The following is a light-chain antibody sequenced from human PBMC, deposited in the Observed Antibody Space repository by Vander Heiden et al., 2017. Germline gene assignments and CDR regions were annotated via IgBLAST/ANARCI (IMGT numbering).Light chain of an antibody. J-gene: IGKJ1*01. Sequence: EIVLKQSPATLSLSPGERATLSCRASQRGSSSLAWYQQKPGQAPRLLIYDASNSATGIPAKFSGSGSGTDFTLTISSLEPEDFAVYYCQQRSNWPRTFGQGTKVEIK. V-gene: IGKV3-11*01. CDR3: QQRSNWPRT. CDR2: DAS. CDR1: QRGSSS.